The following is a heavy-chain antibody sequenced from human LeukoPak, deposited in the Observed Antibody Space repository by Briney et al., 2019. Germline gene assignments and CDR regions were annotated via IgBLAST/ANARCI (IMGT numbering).Heavy chain of an antibody. J-gene: IGHJ5*02. CDR2: ISGSGGST. Sequence: PGGSLRLSCAASGFTFSSYAMSWVRQAPGKGLEWVSAISGSGGSTYYADSVKGRFTISRDNSKNTLYLQMNSLRAEDTAVYYCASEIGVVPAANVNWFDPWGQGTLVTVSS. V-gene: IGHV3-23*01. CDR1: GFTFSSYA. CDR3: ASEIGVVPAANVNWFDP. D-gene: IGHD2-2*01.